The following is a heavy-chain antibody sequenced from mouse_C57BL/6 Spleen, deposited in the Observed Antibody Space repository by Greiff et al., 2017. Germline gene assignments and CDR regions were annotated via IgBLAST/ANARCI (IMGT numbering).Heavy chain of an antibody. J-gene: IGHJ3*01. V-gene: IGHV5-4*01. CDR2: ISDGGSYT. CDR3: ARAYYSNSFFAY. CDR1: GFTFSSYA. D-gene: IGHD2-5*01. Sequence: EVQLVESGGGLVKPGGSLKLSCAASGFTFSSYAMSWVRQTPEKRLEWVATISDGGSYTYYPDNVKGRFTISRDNAKNNLYLQMSHLKSEDTAMYYCARAYYSNSFFAYWGQGTLVTVSA.